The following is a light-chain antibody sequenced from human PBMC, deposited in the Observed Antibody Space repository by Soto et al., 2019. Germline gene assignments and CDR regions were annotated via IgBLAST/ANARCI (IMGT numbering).Light chain of an antibody. J-gene: IGKJ1*01. V-gene: IGKV1-5*03. CDR3: QHCNSYSEA. Sequence: DIQMTQSPSTLSGSVGERVTITCRAIQTISSWLAWYQQKPGKAPKLLXYKASTLKSGVPSRFRGSGSGTEFTLTISSLPPDDVATYYCQHCNSYSEAFGQGTKVDIK. CDR1: QTISSW. CDR2: KAS.